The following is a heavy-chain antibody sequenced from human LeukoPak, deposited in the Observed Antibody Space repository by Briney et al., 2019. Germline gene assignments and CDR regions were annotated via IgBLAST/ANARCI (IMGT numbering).Heavy chain of an antibody. Sequence: PGGSLRLSCAASGFTFSDYYMSWIRQPPGKGLEWIGYISYSGGPNYNPSHKSRVTISVDTSKNQFSLKLSSVTAADTAVYYCARVRVDTAMALYYYYYMDVWGKGTTVTISS. CDR2: ISYSGGP. CDR3: ARVRVDTAMALYYYYYMDV. V-gene: IGHV4-59*01. J-gene: IGHJ6*03. CDR1: GFTFSDYY. D-gene: IGHD5-18*01.